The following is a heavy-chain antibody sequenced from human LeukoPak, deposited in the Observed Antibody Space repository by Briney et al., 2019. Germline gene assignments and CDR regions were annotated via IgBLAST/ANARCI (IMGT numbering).Heavy chain of an antibody. CDR1: GGTFSSYA. CDR2: IIPILGIA. CDR3: ARVRDGHAFDI. D-gene: IGHD5-24*01. Sequence: VASVKVSGKASGGTFSSYAISWVRQAPGQGLEWMGRIIPILGIANYAQKFQGRVTITADKSTSTAYMELSSLRSEDTAVYCCARVRDGHAFDIWGQGTMVTVSS. J-gene: IGHJ3*02. V-gene: IGHV1-69*04.